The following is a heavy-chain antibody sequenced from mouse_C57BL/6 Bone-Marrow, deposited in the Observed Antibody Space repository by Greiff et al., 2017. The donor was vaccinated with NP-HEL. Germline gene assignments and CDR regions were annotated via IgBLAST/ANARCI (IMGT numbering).Heavy chain of an antibody. J-gene: IGHJ3*01. Sequence: VQLQQSGAELVRPGASVKLSCKASGYTFTDYYINWVKQRPGQGLEWIARIYPGSGNTYYNETFKGKATLTAEKSSSTAYMQLSSLTSEDSAVYFCARESWDEAWFAYWGQGTLVTVSA. D-gene: IGHD4-1*01. CDR1: GYTFTDYY. CDR2: IYPGSGNT. V-gene: IGHV1-76*01. CDR3: ARESWDEAWFAY.